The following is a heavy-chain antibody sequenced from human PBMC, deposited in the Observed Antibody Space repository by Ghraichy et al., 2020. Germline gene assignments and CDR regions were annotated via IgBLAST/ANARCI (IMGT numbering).Heavy chain of an antibody. Sequence: SQTLSLTCTVSGGSLISRSYHRTWIRQAPGKGLEWVESMYYDGTTYYKPTLTSRVSMSADSAENQFSLKVNSVTAADTAVYYFARAVAGAASYLDYWGQGTLVTVSS. CDR1: GGSLISRSYH. J-gene: IGHJ4*02. CDR2: MYYDGTT. D-gene: IGHD6-19*01. CDR3: ARAVAGAASYLDY. V-gene: IGHV4-39*01.